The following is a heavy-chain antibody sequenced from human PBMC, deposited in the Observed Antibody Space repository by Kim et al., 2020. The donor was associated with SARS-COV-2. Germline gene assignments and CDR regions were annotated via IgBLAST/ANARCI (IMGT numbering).Heavy chain of an antibody. Sequence: GGSLRLSCAASGFTFSSYWMSWVRQAPGKGLEWVANIKQDGSEKYYVDSVKGRFTISRDNAKNSLYLQMNSLRAEDTAVYYCARSPWGYSYGNYYFDYWGQGTLVTVSS. J-gene: IGHJ4*02. CDR1: GFTFSSYW. D-gene: IGHD5-18*01. CDR3: ARSPWGYSYGNYYFDY. CDR2: IKQDGSEK. V-gene: IGHV3-7*01.